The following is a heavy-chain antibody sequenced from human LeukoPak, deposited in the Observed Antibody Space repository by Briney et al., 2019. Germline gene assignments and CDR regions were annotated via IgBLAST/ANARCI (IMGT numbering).Heavy chain of an antibody. Sequence: ASVKVSCKASGYTLTSYYMHWVRQAPGQGLEWMGIINPSGGSTSYAQKFQGRVTMTRDTSTSTVYMEPSSLRSEDTAVYYCARACLGIDYFDYWGQGTLVTVSS. CDR2: INPSGGST. CDR3: ARACLGIDYFDY. D-gene: IGHD7-27*01. J-gene: IGHJ4*02. CDR1: GYTLTSYY. V-gene: IGHV1-46*01.